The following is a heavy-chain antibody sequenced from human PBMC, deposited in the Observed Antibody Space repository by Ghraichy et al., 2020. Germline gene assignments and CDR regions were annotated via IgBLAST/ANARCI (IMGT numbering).Heavy chain of an antibody. CDR2: INPSGGST. CDR3: ARDHYYDSSGYYSRPYYYYGMDV. Sequence: ASVKVSCKASGYTFTSYYMHWVRQAPGQGLEWMGIINPSGGSTSYAQKFQGRVTMTRDTSTSTVYMELSSLRSEDTAVYYCARDHYYDSSGYYSRPYYYYGMDVWGQGTTVTVSS. CDR1: GYTFTSYY. D-gene: IGHD3-22*01. J-gene: IGHJ6*02. V-gene: IGHV1-46*03.